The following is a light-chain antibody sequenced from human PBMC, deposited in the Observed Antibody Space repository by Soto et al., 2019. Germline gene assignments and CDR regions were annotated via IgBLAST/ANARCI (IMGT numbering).Light chain of an antibody. CDR3: QQYSNWPPIT. V-gene: IGKV3-15*01. CDR2: GAS. Sequence: EIVMTQSPATLSVSPGERATLSCRASQSVSSNLAWYQQKPGQAPRLLIYGASTRATGNPARFSGSGSGTEFTLTISSLQSEDFAVYYCQQYSNWPPITFGQGTRLEIK. J-gene: IGKJ5*01. CDR1: QSVSSN.